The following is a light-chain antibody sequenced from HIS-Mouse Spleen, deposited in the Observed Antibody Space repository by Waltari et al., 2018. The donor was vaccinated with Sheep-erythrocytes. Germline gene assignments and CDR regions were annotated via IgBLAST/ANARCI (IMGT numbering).Light chain of an antibody. V-gene: IGLV3-21*03. Sequence: SYVLTQPPSVSVAPGKTARITCGGNNIGSKSVHWYQQKPVQAPGLVVFDESDRPSGIPERVSGSNSGNTATLTISRVEAGDEADYYCQVWDSSSDHLYVFGTGTKVTVL. CDR1: NIGSKS. CDR2: DES. CDR3: QVWDSSSDHLYV. J-gene: IGLJ1*01.